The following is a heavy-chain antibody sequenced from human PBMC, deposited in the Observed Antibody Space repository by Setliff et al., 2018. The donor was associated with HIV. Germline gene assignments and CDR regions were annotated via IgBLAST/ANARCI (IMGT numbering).Heavy chain of an antibody. J-gene: IGHJ3*02. V-gene: IGHV3-74*01. D-gene: IGHD4-4*01. CDR2: IDGDGSGT. CDR3: VRDLTTIVTRKVFDI. Sequence: GGSLRLSCAASGFTFRNYWMHWVRQAPGKGLVWVSRIDGDGSGTSYADSVQGRFTISRDNAKNTLYLQMNSLRADDTAIYYCVRDLTTIVTRKVFDIWGQGTMVTVSS. CDR1: GFTFRNYW.